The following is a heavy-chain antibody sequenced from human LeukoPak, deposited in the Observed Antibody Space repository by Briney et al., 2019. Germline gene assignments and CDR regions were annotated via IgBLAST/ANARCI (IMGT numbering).Heavy chain of an antibody. Sequence: GASVKVSCKASGYTFTSYDINWVRQATGQGLEWMGWMNPNSGNTGYAQKFQGRVTMTRNTSISTAYMGLSSLRSEDTAVYYCARGWVPAAMRTGSTKYYFDYWGQGTLVTVSS. CDR1: GYTFTSYD. CDR2: MNPNSGNT. CDR3: ARGWVPAAMRTGSTKYYFDY. V-gene: IGHV1-8*01. D-gene: IGHD2-2*01. J-gene: IGHJ4*02.